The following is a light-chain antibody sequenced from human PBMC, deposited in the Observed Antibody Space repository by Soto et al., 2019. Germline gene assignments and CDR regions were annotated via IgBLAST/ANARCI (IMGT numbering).Light chain of an antibody. CDR1: QSVSSY. V-gene: IGKV3-11*01. CDR3: QQRSNWPPSIT. J-gene: IGKJ5*01. Sequence: IVLTHSPATLSLSPGERATLSCRPSQSVSSYLAWYQQKPGQAPRLLIYDASNRATGIPARFSGSGSGTDFTLTISSLEPEDFAVYYCQQRSNWPPSITFGQGTRLEIK. CDR2: DAS.